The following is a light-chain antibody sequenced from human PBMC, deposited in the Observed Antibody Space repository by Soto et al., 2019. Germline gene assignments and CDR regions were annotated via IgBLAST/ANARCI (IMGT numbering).Light chain of an antibody. CDR1: QSINSNF. V-gene: IGKV3-20*01. J-gene: IGKJ2*03. Sequence: EIVLTQSPGTLSLSPGEGATLSCRASQSINSNFLAWYQHKVGQAPRLLIHAASIRATAIPDRFSGSGSGTDFTLTISRLEPEDFAVYYCQQYGSSPMYSFGQGTKLEIK. CDR3: QQYGSSPMYS. CDR2: AAS.